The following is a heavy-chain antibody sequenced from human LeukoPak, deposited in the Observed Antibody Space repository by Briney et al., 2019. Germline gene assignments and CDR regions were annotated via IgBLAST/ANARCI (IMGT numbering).Heavy chain of an antibody. V-gene: IGHV4-34*01. CDR2: INHSGST. Sequence: SETLSLTCAVYGGSFRGYYWSWIRQPPGKGLEWIGEINHSGSTNYNPSLKSRVTISVDTSKNQFSLKLSSVTAADTAVYYCARGDYHDYWGQGTLVTVSS. J-gene: IGHJ4*02. CDR1: GGSFRGYY. CDR3: ARGDYHDY. D-gene: IGHD3-16*01.